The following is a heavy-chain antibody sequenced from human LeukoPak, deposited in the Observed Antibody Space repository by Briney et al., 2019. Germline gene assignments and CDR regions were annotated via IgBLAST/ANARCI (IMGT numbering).Heavy chain of an antibody. V-gene: IGHV3-23*01. J-gene: IGHJ4*02. CDR3: AKDNWYLDY. CDR2: IIDSGGSA. CDR1: GFTFTNYA. D-gene: IGHD1-1*01. Sequence: VGSLRLSCAASGFTFTNYAMSWVRQAPGKGLEWVSSIIDSGGSAFYADSVRGRFTIPRDNSKSTLYLQMSSLRAEDTAVYYCAKDNWYLDYWGQGTLVTVPS.